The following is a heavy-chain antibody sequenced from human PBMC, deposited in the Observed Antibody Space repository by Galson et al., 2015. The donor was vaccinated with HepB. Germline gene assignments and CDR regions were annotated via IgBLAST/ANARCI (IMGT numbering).Heavy chain of an antibody. CDR1: GASIRSEGHW. D-gene: IGHD5-12*01. CDR2: IFYSGIT. J-gene: IGHJ2*01. CDR3: ARQVGYGSWYFDL. Sequence: SETLSLTCTVSGASIRSEGHWWGWIRQPPGKGLEWMGSIFYSGITHYNPSLKSRVTMSVGTSKNHFSLNLSSMTAADTAVYYCARQVGYGSWYFDLWGRDILVTVSS. V-gene: IGHV4-39*01.